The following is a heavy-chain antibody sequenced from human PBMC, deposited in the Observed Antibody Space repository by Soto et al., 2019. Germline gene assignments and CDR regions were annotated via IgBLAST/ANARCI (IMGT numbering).Heavy chain of an antibody. CDR3: ARLRVARYSDGYYFDD. V-gene: IGHV1-3*04. J-gene: IGHJ4*02. CDR2: INIGNGNT. CDR1: GYTFTSYA. D-gene: IGHD5-18*01. Sequence: QVQLVQSGTEEKKPGASVKVSCKTSGYTFTSYAVHWVRQAPGQRLEWMGWINIGNGNTKYSQKVQGRVTITSDTYESTEYMELSSLRSEDTAVYYCARLRVARYSDGYYFDDWGQGDLVTVSS.